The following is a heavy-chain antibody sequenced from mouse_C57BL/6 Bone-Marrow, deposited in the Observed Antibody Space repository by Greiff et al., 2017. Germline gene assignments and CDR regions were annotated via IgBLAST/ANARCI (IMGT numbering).Heavy chain of an antibody. CDR3: ARFGYLYYFGY. V-gene: IGHV1-64*01. D-gene: IGHD2-2*01. CDR2: IHPNSGST. CDR1: GYTFTSYW. Sequence: QVQLQQPGAELVKPGASVKLSCKASGYTFTSYWMHWVKQRPGQGLEWIGMIHPNSGSTNYNEKFKSKATLTVDKSSSTAYMQLSSLTSEDSAVYYCARFGYLYYFGYGDQGTALTVTS. J-gene: IGHJ2*01.